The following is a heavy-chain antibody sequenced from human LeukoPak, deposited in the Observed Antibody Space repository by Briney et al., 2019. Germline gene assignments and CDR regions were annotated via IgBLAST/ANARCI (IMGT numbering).Heavy chain of an antibody. V-gene: IGHV4-61*02. CDR1: GGSISSGRYY. CDR2: IETSGTT. Sequence: SQTLSLTCTVSGGSISSGRYYWSWIRQPAGKGLEWVGRIETSGTTKYNPSLNSRATISVDTSKNQFSLKLNSVTAADTAVYYCARYHMLNRGVNWFDPWGQGILVTVSS. CDR3: ARYHMLNRGVNWFDP. J-gene: IGHJ5*02. D-gene: IGHD2-2*01.